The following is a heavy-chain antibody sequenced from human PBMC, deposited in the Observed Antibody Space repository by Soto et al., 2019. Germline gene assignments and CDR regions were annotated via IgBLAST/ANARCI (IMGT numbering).Heavy chain of an antibody. J-gene: IGHJ4*02. Sequence: TSETLSLTCAVSGHSISSGFYYWSWVRQPPGKGLEWIGSIYHTESTYYNPSLKSRVTMSVDTSKNQLSLKLSSMTAADTAVYFCAIYGYSCSARFFDYWCQGTRVTVSS. V-gene: IGHV4-38-2*01. CDR3: AIYGYSCSARFFDY. CDR1: GHSISSGFYY. D-gene: IGHD6-6*01. CDR2: IYHTEST.